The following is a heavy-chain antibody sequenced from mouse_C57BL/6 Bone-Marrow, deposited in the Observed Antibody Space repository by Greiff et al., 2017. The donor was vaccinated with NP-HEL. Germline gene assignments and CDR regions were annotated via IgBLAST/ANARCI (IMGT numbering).Heavy chain of an antibody. Sequence: VHLVESGPELVKPGASVKISCKASGYSFTSYYIHWVKQRPGQGLEWIGWIYPGSGNTKYNEKFKGKATLTADTSSSTAYMQLSSLTSEDSAVYYCASAMDYWGQGTSVTVSS. J-gene: IGHJ4*01. V-gene: IGHV1-66*01. CDR1: GYSFTSYY. CDR3: ASAMDY. CDR2: IYPGSGNT.